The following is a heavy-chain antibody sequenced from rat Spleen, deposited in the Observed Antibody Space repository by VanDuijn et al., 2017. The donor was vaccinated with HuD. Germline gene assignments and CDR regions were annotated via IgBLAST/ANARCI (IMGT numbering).Heavy chain of an antibody. Sequence: EVKLVESGGGLVQPGRSLKLSCAASGFNFNEYWMGWVRQAPKKGLEWVATISYDGSSTYYRDSVKGRFTISRDNARSTLYLQMNSLRSEDTATYYCTREETLYWYFDFWGPGTMVTVSS. CDR2: ISYDGSST. CDR1: GFNFNEYW. J-gene: IGHJ1*01. D-gene: IGHD4-2*01. V-gene: IGHV5-7*01. CDR3: TREETLYWYFDF.